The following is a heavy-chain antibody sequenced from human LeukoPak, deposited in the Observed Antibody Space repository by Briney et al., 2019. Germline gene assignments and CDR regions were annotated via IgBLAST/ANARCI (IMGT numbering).Heavy chain of an antibody. D-gene: IGHD6-13*01. V-gene: IGHV3-30*02. J-gene: IGHJ4*02. CDR1: GINFRTSG. Sequence: GGSLRLSCAASGINFRTSGMHWVRQAPGKGLEWVTFIQNDGSDKYYAASVKGRFTISRDNSKNTVYLHMNSLRADDTALYYCAREGGRAAAGRFAYGGLGSLVPV. CDR3: AREGGRAAAGRFAY. CDR2: IQNDGSDK.